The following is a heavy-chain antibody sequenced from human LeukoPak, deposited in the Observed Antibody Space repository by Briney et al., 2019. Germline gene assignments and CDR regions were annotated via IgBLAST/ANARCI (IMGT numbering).Heavy chain of an antibody. Sequence: SEILSLTCAVYGGSFSGYYWSWIRQPPGKGLEWIGEINHSGSTNYNPSLKSRVTISVDTSKNQFSLKLSSVTAADTAVYYCARRITIFGVAPPGSWFDPWGQGTLVTVPS. V-gene: IGHV4-34*01. CDR2: INHSGST. CDR3: ARRITIFGVAPPGSWFDP. D-gene: IGHD3-3*01. J-gene: IGHJ5*02. CDR1: GGSFSGYY.